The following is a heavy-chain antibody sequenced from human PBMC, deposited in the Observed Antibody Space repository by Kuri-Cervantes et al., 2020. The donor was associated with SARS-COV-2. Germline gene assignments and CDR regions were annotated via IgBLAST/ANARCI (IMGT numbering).Heavy chain of an antibody. J-gene: IGHJ4*02. Sequence: ETLSLTCKGSGYSFTNYWIGWVRQMPGKGLEWMGIIYPGDSDTRYSPSFQGQVAISADRSISTAYLQWSSLMASDTAMYYCARSTWGSYFDFWGQGTLVTVSS. CDR2: IYPGDSDT. CDR1: GYSFTNYW. D-gene: IGHD3-16*01. CDR3: ARSTWGSYFDF. V-gene: IGHV5-51*01.